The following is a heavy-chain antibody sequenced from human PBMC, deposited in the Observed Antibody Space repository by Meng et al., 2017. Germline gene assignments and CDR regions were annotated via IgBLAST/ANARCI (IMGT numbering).Heavy chain of an antibody. D-gene: IGHD3-22*01. J-gene: IGHJ4*02. CDR1: GFTFSSYA. CDR2: ISGSGGSP. CDR3: VTHVRGYYRSVWGLFDY. Sequence: GESLKISCAASGFTFSSYAMSWLRQAPGKGLEWVSAISGSGGSPYFADSVKGRFTISRDNSKNTLYLQMNSLRAEDTAVYYCVTHVRGYYRSVWGLFDYWGQGTLVTVSS. V-gene: IGHV3-23*01.